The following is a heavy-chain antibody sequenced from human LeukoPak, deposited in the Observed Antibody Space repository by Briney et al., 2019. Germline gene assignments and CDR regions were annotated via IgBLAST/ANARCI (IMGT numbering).Heavy chain of an antibody. CDR1: GFTFSSYG. CDR3: AKDFSSSWHDAFDI. D-gene: IGHD6-13*01. V-gene: IGHV3-30*18. CDR2: ISYDGSNK. J-gene: IGHJ3*02. Sequence: GGSLRLSCAASGFTFSSYGMHWVRQAPGKGLEWVAVISYDGSNKYYADSVKGRFTISRDNSKNTLYLQMNSLRAEDTAVYYCAKDFSSSWHDAFDIWGQGTMVTVSS.